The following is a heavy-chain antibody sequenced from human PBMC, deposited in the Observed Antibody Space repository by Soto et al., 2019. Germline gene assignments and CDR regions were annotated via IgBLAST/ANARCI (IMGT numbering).Heavy chain of an antibody. CDR1: GGSISSSSYY. V-gene: IGHV4-39*01. CDR3: ARWSSGFIDAFDI. CDR2: IYYSGST. J-gene: IGHJ3*02. D-gene: IGHD3-22*01. Sequence: SETLSLTCTVSGGSISSSSYYWGWIRQPPGKGLEWIGSIYYSGSTYYNPSLKSRVTISVDTSKNQFSLQLNSVTPEDTAVYYCARWSSGFIDAFDIWGQGTMVTVSS.